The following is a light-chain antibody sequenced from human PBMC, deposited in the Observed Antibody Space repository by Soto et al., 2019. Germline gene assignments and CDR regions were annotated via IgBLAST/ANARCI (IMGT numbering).Light chain of an antibody. Sequence: QSALTQPASVSGSFGQSITISCTGTGSDVGGYNYVSWYQQHPGKVPKVLIYEVSIRPSGVSTRFSGSKSGNTASLTISGLQAEDEADYYCSSYTSSSTLVFGGGTQLTVL. J-gene: IGLJ7*01. CDR2: EVS. V-gene: IGLV2-14*01. CDR1: GSDVGGYNY. CDR3: SSYTSSSTLV.